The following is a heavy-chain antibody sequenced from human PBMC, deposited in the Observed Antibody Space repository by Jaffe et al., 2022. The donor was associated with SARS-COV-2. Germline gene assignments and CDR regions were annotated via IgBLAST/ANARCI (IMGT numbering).Heavy chain of an antibody. D-gene: IGHD4-17*01. J-gene: IGHJ4*02. V-gene: IGHV3-15*01. CDR1: GFTFSNAC. Sequence: EVQLVESGGGLVKPGGSLRLSCAASGFTFSNACMSWVRQAPGKGLEWVGRIKSKADGGTTDYAAPVKGRFTISRDDSENTLYLQMNSLKTEDTAVYFCTTMRGDDYGDYVLFDCWGQGALVTVSS. CDR2: IKSKADGGTT. CDR3: TTMRGDDYGDYVLFDC.